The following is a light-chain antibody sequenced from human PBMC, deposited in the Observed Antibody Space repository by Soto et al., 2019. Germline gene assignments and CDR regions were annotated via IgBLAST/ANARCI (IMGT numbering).Light chain of an antibody. Sequence: DIVLTQSPDSLAMSLGERATINCKSSQSVLASSNNKNTLAWYQQKPGQPPRLLIYGASTRESGVPDRFRGSGSGTDFTLTISSLQAEDVAVYYCQQYYSSPLTFGGGTNVEIK. J-gene: IGKJ4*01. CDR2: GAS. CDR1: QSVLASSNNKNT. CDR3: QQYYSSPLT. V-gene: IGKV4-1*01.